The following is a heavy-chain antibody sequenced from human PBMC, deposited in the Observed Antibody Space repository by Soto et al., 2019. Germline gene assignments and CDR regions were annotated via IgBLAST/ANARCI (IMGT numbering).Heavy chain of an antibody. CDR2: IKSKTDGGTT. D-gene: IGHD1-26*01. J-gene: IGHJ3*02. Sequence: PGGSPRLSCAASGFTFSNAWMSWFRQAPGKGLEWVGRIKSKTDGGTTDYAAPVKGRFTISRDDSKNTLYLQVNSLKTEDTAVYYCTTALHYFFGSGPVLGAFSICGQG. V-gene: IGHV3-15*01. CDR1: GFTFSNAW. CDR3: TTALHYFFGSGPVLGAFSI.